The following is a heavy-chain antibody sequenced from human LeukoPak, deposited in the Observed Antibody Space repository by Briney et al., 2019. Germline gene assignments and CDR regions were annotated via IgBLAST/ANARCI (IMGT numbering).Heavy chain of an antibody. Sequence: PGGSLRLSCAASGFTFSSYWMSWVRQAPGKGLEWVANIKQDGSEKYYVDSVKGRFTISRDNAKNSLYLQMNSLRAEDTAVYYCARGDKSSAWYFLDYWGQGTLVTVSS. J-gene: IGHJ4*02. CDR1: GFTFSSYW. CDR3: ARGDKSSAWYFLDY. D-gene: IGHD6-19*01. CDR2: IKQDGSEK. V-gene: IGHV3-7*01.